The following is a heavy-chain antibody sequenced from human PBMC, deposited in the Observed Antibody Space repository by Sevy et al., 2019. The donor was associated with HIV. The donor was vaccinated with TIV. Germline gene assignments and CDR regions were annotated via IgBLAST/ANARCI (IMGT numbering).Heavy chain of an antibody. D-gene: IGHD3-22*01. CDR1: GGSISSGGYY. J-gene: IGHJ6*02. CDR2: IYYSGST. CDR3: ARAHYYDSSGYYWSDYYYYYGMDV. Sequence: SETLSLTCTVSGGSISSGGYYWSWIRQHPGKGLEWIGYIYYSGSTYYNPSLKSRVTISVDTSKNQFSLKLGSVTAAARAVYYCARAHYYDSSGYYWSDYYYYYGMDVWGQGTTVTVSS. V-gene: IGHV4-31*03.